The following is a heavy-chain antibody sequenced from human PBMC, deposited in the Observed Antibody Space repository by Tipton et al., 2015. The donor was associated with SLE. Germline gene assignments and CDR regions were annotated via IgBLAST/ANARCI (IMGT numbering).Heavy chain of an antibody. CDR1: GFTFSNYA. CDR3: AKDTQTLDALDF. V-gene: IGHV3-23*01. Sequence: SLRLSCAASGFTFSNYAMSWVRQAPGKGLEGVSGIGGGDDTYYADSVKGRFTISRGNSQNTLYLQMNSLRVEDTAVYYCAKDTQTLDALDFWGQGTMVTVSS. CDR2: IGGGDDT. J-gene: IGHJ3*01.